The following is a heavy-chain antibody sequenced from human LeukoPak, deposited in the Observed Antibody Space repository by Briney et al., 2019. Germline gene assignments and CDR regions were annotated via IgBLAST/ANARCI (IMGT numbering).Heavy chain of an antibody. Sequence: ASVKVSCKASGYTFTGYYMHWVRQAPGQGLEWMGWINPNSGGTNYAQKFQGRVTMTRDTSISTAYMELSRLRSDDTAVYYCARDLGSIWSGSGNYFDYWGQGTLVTVSS. CDR1: GYTFTGYY. CDR3: ARDLGSIWSGSGNYFDY. CDR2: INPNSGGT. V-gene: IGHV1-2*02. D-gene: IGHD3-3*01. J-gene: IGHJ4*02.